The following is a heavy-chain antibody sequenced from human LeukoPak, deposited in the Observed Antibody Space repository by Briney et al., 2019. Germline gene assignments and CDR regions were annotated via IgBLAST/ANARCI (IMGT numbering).Heavy chain of an antibody. CDR2: IWYDGSNK. V-gene: IGHV3-33*01. D-gene: IGHD3-10*01. J-gene: IGHJ6*02. CDR1: GFTFSSYG. CDR3: ARGGYYGPGPHTIYYHGMDV. Sequence: GGSLRLSCAASGFTFSSYGMHWVRQAPGKGLEWVAVIWYDGSNKYYADSVKGRFTISRDNSKNTLYLQMNSLRAEDTAVYYCARGGYYGPGPHTIYYHGMDVWGQGTTVTVSS.